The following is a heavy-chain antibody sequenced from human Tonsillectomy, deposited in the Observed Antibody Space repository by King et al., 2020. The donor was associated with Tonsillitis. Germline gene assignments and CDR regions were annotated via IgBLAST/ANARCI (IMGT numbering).Heavy chain of an antibody. J-gene: IGHJ4*02. CDR1: GYSFTGYY. CDR3: ARQEPPLAKGIFSDY. D-gene: IGHD3-3*02. V-gene: IGHV1-2*02. Sequence: VQLVESGAEVRKPGASVKVSCKASGYSFTGYYIHWLRQAPGQGLERMGWINPSSGGWNYAQKFQGRVTMTRDTSISTAYMELRGLKSDDTAVYYCARQEPPLAKGIFSDYWGQGTLVIVSS. CDR2: INPSSGGW.